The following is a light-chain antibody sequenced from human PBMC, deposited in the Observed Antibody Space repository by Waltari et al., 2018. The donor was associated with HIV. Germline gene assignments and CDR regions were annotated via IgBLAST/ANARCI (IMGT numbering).Light chain of an antibody. V-gene: IGLV2-14*03. Sequence: QSALTQPASVSGSPGQSITISCTGTTSDVGGYNSVSWYQQHPAKAPKLVILDVSSRPSGVSNRFSGSKSGNTASLTISGLQAEDEAYYYCSSYTSSDTVVFGGGTKVTVL. CDR3: SSYTSSDTVV. CDR2: DVS. J-gene: IGLJ2*01. CDR1: TSDVGGYNS.